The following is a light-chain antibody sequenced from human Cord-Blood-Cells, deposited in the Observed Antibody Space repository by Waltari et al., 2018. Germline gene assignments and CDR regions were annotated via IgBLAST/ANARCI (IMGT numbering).Light chain of an antibody. CDR1: SSNIGNNA. J-gene: IGLJ1*01. CDR2: YDD. V-gene: IGLV1-36*01. CDR3: AAWDDSLNGYV. Sequence: QSVLTQTPSVSEAPRQRVPLSCSGSSSNIGNNAVNWYQQLPGKAPKLLIYYDDLLPSGVSDRFSGSKSGTSASLAISGLQSEDEADYYCAAWDDSLNGYVFGTGTKVTVL.